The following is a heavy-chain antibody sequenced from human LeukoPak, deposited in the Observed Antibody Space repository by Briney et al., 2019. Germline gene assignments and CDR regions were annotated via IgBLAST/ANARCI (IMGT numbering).Heavy chain of an antibody. V-gene: IGHV3-74*01. CDR3: ARDNLREFPDY. CDR1: GFTFSSYW. Sequence: GASLRLSCAASGFTFSSYWMHWVRQAPGKGLVWVSRINSDGSSTSYADSVKGRFTISRDNAKNTLYLQMNSLRAEDTAVYYCARDNLREFPDYWGQGTLVTVSS. CDR2: INSDGSST. D-gene: IGHD3-10*01. J-gene: IGHJ4*02.